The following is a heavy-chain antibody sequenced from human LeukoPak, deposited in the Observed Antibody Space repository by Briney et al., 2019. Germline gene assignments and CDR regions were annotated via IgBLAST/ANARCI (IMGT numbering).Heavy chain of an antibody. CDR2: VYHTGST. CDR1: GGSISSSYW. V-gene: IGHV4-4*02. CDR3: ARVPRLTITMIVVALDPSINDAFDI. D-gene: IGHD3-22*01. Sequence: SGTLSLTCAVSGGSISSSYWWSWVRQPPGKGLDWIGEVYHTGSTNYNSSLKSRVTISVDKSKNQFSLKLTSVTAADTAVYYCARVPRLTITMIVVALDPSINDAFDIWGQGTMVTVSS. J-gene: IGHJ3*02.